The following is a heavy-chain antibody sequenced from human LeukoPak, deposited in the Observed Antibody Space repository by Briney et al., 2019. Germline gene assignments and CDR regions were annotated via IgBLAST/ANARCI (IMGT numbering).Heavy chain of an antibody. CDR2: VKSKADDGTT. V-gene: IGHV3-15*01. D-gene: IGHD3-10*01. Sequence: GGSLRLSCAASGFTFSSYAMNWVRQAPGKGLEWVGCVKSKADDGTTDYAAPVQGRFTISRDDSKNTLSLQMNSLKTEDTAVYYCATEGGSGSYYGDDAFDMWGQGTMVTVSS. CDR3: ATEGGSGSYYGDDAFDM. CDR1: GFTFSSYA. J-gene: IGHJ3*02.